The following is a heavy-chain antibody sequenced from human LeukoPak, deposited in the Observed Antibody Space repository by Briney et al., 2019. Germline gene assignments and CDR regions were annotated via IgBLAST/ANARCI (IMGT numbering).Heavy chain of an antibody. V-gene: IGHV3-21*01. J-gene: IGHJ3*02. CDR1: GFTFRSYS. CDR2: ISSSRSYI. Sequence: GGSLRLFCAASGFTFRSYSMNGVREAPGEALECVSSISSSRSYISYAASVKGRFTISRDNAQNSMYLQMNSLRAEDTAVYYCARDSIVAMLSAFDIWGQGTMVTVSS. CDR3: ARDSIVAMLSAFDI. D-gene: IGHD5-12*01.